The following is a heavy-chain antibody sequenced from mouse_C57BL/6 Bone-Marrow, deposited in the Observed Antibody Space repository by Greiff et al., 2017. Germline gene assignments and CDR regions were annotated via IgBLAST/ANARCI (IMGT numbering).Heavy chain of an antibody. CDR1: GYTFTSYW. D-gene: IGHD2-4*01. V-gene: IGHV1-50*01. Sequence: QVQLQQPGAELVKPGASVKLSCKASGYTFTSYWMQWVKQRPGQGLEWIGEIDPSDSYTNYNQKFKGKATLTVDTSSSTAYMQLSSLTSEDSAVXYCARWITRDDYWGQGTTLTVSS. CDR3: ARWITRDDY. CDR2: IDPSDSYT. J-gene: IGHJ2*01.